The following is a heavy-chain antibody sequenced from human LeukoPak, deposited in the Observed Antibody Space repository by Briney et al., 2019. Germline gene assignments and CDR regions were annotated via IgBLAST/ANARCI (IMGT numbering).Heavy chain of an antibody. CDR1: GYTFARYG. V-gene: IGHV1-18*01. CDR3: ARVLEMATTIFDY. Sequence: GASVKVSCKASGYTFARYGISWVRQAPGQGLEWMGWISASNDNTNYAQKLQGRVTMTTDTSTSTAYMELRSLRSDDTAVYYCARVLEMATTIFDYWGREPWSPSPQ. J-gene: IGHJ4*02. D-gene: IGHD5-24*01. CDR2: ISASNDNT.